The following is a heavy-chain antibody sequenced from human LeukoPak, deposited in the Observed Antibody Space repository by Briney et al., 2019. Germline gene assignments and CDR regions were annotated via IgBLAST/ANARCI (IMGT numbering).Heavy chain of an antibody. Sequence: KPSETLSLTCTVSGGSISSYYWSWIRQPPGKGLEWIGYIYYSGCTNYNPSLKSRVTISVDTSKNQFSLKLSSVTAADTAVYYCARSSQWELLGYWFDPWGQGTLVTVSS. J-gene: IGHJ5*02. CDR2: IYYSGCT. CDR3: ARSSQWELLGYWFDP. CDR1: GGSISSYY. V-gene: IGHV4-59*01. D-gene: IGHD1-26*01.